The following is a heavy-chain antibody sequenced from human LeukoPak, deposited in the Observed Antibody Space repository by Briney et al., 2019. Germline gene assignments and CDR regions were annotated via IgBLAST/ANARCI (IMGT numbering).Heavy chain of an antibody. CDR2: ISSSSSYI. D-gene: IGHD4-17*01. J-gene: IGHJ6*03. V-gene: IGHV3-21*01. Sequence: GRSLRLSCAASGFTFGDYAMSWFRQTPGKGLEWVSSISSSSSYIYYADSVKGRFTISRDNAKNSLYLQMNSLRAEDTAVYYCARDMGTVTSYYMDVWGKGTTVTVSS. CDR1: GFTFGDYA. CDR3: ARDMGTVTSYYMDV.